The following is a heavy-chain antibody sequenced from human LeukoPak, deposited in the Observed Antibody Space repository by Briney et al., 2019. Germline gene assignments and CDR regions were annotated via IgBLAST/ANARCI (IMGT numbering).Heavy chain of an antibody. Sequence: GGSLRLSCAASGFTSSNYWMHWVRQAPGKGLEWVAFIRYDGSNKYYADSVKGRFTISRDNSKNTLYLQMNSLRAEDTAVYYCAKDPGIAAAGSPGYWGQGTLVTVSS. J-gene: IGHJ4*02. D-gene: IGHD6-13*01. CDR2: IRYDGSNK. CDR3: AKDPGIAAAGSPGY. CDR1: GFTSSNYW. V-gene: IGHV3-30*02.